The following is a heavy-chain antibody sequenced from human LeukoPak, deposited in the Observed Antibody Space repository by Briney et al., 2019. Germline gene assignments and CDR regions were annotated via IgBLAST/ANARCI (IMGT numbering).Heavy chain of an antibody. CDR2: ISCDGSNK. Sequence: GGSLRLSCAASGFTFSSYGMHWVRQAPDKGLEWVAFISCDGSNKYYADSVKGRFTISIDNSKNTLYLQMNSLRAEDTAVYYCAKDGAYSSSHHPHYWGQGTLVTVSS. CDR1: GFTFSSYG. J-gene: IGHJ4*02. V-gene: IGHV3-30*18. CDR3: AKDGAYSSSHHPHY. D-gene: IGHD6-6*01.